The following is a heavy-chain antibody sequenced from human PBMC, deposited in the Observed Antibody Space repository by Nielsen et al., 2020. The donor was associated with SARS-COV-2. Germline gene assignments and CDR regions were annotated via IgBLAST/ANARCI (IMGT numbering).Heavy chain of an antibody. CDR2: INAGNGNT. J-gene: IGHJ4*02. V-gene: IGHV1-3*01. CDR3: ARITPSSGWDY. CDR1: RYSFASYS. D-gene: IGHD6-19*01. Sequence: ASVKVSCKASRYSFASYSMHWVRQAPGQRLEWMGWINAGNGNTRYSQKFQGRVTITRDTSASTAYMELSSPSSEDTAVYYCARITPSSGWDYWGQGTLVTVSS.